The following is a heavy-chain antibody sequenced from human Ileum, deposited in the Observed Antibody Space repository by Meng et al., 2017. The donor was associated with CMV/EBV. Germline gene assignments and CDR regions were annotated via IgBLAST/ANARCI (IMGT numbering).Heavy chain of an antibody. CDR1: GHTFTSFG. CDR3: AGWTFGVTYGLDY. D-gene: IGHD3-3*01. Sequence: VLLVRFGAEVKKPGASVKVSCKTSGHTFTSFGITLVRQAHGQGLEWMGWISVYNGNTKYAQKYQDRVTMTTDTSTSTAYMELRSLRSDDTAVYFCAGWTFGVTYGLDYWGHGTLVTVSS. V-gene: IGHV1-18*04. CDR2: ISVYNGNT. J-gene: IGHJ4*01.